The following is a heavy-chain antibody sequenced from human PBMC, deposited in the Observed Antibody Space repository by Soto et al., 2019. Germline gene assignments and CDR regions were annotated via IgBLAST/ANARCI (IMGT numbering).Heavy chain of an antibody. V-gene: IGHV3-11*05. Sequence: QVQLVESGGGLVKPGGSLRLSCAASGFTFSDYYMSWIRQAPGKGLEWVSYISSSSSYTNYADSVKGRFTISRDNAKNSLYLQMNSLRAEDTAVYYSARDQHRYSGYDYVEYWGQATLVTVSS. CDR3: ARDQHRYSGYDYVEY. J-gene: IGHJ4*01. CDR2: ISSSSSYT. CDR1: GFTFSDYY. D-gene: IGHD5-12*01.